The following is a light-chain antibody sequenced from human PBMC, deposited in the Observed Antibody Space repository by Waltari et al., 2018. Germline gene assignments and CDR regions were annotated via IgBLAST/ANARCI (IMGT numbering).Light chain of an antibody. CDR1: QSVSSN. Sequence: EIVMTQSPGTLSVSPGERATLSCRASQSVSSNLAWYQQKPGQGPRLLIYGASTRATGIPARFSGSGSGTEFTLTISSLQSEDFAVYYCQQYNNWFTFGPGTKVDIK. CDR3: QQYNNWFT. J-gene: IGKJ3*01. V-gene: IGKV3-15*01. CDR2: GAS.